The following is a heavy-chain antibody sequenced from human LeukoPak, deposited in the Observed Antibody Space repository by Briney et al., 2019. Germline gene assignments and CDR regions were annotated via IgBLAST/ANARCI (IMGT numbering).Heavy chain of an antibody. V-gene: IGHV4-34*01. J-gene: IGHJ5*02. CDR1: GGSFSGYY. D-gene: IGHD3-9*01. CDR2: INHSGST. Sequence: SETLSLTCAVYGGSFSGYYWSWIRQPPGKGLEWIGEINHSGSTYYNPSLKSRVTISVDTSKKQFSLKLSSVTAADTAVYYCARQREYYDILTGYKPPVAFDPWGQGTLVTVSS. CDR3: ARQREYYDILTGYKPPVAFDP.